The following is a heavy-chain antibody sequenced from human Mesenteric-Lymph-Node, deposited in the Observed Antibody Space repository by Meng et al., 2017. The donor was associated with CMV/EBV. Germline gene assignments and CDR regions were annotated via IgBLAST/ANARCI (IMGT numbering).Heavy chain of an antibody. D-gene: IGHD3-16*02. J-gene: IGHJ4*02. Sequence: GPLRLSCAVYGGSFSGYYWSRIRQPPGKGLEWIGEISHSGKTNYTPSLKSRVAISADTSKSQFSLRLTSVTAADTATYYCATGRDYDYVWGTSRPWYFDFWGQGTPVTVSS. CDR3: ATGRDYDYVWGTSRPWYFDF. CDR1: GGSFSGYY. CDR2: ISHSGKT. V-gene: IGHV4-34*01.